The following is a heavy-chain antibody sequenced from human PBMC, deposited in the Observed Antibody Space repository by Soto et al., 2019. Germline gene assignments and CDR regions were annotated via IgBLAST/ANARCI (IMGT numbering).Heavy chain of an antibody. CDR3: ARGPGGPDGPGDY. D-gene: IGHD2-15*01. V-gene: IGHV1-3*01. CDR1: GYTFTSYA. J-gene: IGHJ4*02. CDR2: INAGNGNT. Sequence: QVQLVQSVAEVKKPGASVKVSCKASGYTFTSYAMHWVRQAPGQRLEWMGWINAGNGNTKYSQKFQGRVTITRDTAASTAYMELSSLRSEDTAVYYCARGPGGPDGPGDYWGQGTLVTVSS.